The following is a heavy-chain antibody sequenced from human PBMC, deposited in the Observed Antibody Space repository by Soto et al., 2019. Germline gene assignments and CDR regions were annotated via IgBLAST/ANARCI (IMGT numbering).Heavy chain of an antibody. CDR3: ARRVVPAAIYYYYYGMDV. CDR2: ISSSSSTI. CDR1: GFTFSSYS. D-gene: IGHD2-2*02. J-gene: IGHJ6*02. V-gene: IGHV3-48*02. Sequence: PGWSLRLSCASSGFTFSSYSMNWVRQAPGKGLEWVSYISSSSSTIYYADSVKGRFTISRDNAKNSLYLQMNSLRDEDTAVYYCARRVVPAAIYYYYYGMDVWGQGTTVTVSS.